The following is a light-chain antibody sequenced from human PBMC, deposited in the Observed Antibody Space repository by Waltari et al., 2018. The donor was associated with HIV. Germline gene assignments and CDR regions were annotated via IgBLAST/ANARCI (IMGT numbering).Light chain of an antibody. CDR1: SSNIGNNY. V-gene: IGLV1-51*02. CDR3: GTWDSSLSAGGV. Sequence: QSVLTQPPSVSAAPGQKVTISCSGSSSNIGNNYVSWYQQLPGTAPKLLIYEKKKRPQGIPDRFSASKSGTSATLGITGLQTGDEADYYCGTWDSSLSAGGVFGGGTKLTVL. J-gene: IGLJ2*01. CDR2: EKK.